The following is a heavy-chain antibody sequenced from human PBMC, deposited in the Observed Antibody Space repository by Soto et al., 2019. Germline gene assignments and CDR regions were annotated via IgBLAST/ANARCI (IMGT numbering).Heavy chain of an antibody. J-gene: IGHJ4*02. CDR2: IDGGDET. D-gene: IGHD6-19*01. CDR1: GFSLRTSGKC. CDR3: ARIRNTRGSGGYYFDY. V-gene: IGHV2-70*01. Sequence: SGPTLVNPIQTLTLTCTFSGFSLRTSGKCVSWIRQPQGKALEWLALIDGGDETYYSTSLKTRLTISKDTSKNQVVLTMTNMDPVDTAAYYCARIRNTRGSGGYYFDYWGQGTLVTVSS.